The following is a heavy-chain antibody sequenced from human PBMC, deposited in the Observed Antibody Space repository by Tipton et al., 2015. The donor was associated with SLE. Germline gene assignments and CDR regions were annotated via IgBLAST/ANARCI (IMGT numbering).Heavy chain of an antibody. CDR2: ISSSSSYI. CDR3: AKEEAFYDYGDSYWYFDL. D-gene: IGHD4-17*01. CDR1: GFTFSSYS. J-gene: IGHJ2*01. Sequence: SLRLSCAASGFTFSSYSMNWVRQAPGKGLEWVSSISSSSSYIYYADSVKGRFTISRDNAKNSLYLQMNSLRAEDTAVYYCAKEEAFYDYGDSYWYFDLWGRGTLVTVSS. V-gene: IGHV3-21*01.